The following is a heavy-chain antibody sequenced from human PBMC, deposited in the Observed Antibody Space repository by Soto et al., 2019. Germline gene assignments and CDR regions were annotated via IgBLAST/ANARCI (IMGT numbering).Heavy chain of an antibody. CDR1: GGTFSSYT. CDR3: ARGSRSSTRCPFDY. J-gene: IGHJ4*02. V-gene: IGHV1-69*02. D-gene: IGHD2-2*01. Sequence: QVQLVQSGAEVKKPGSSVKVSCKASGGTFSSYTISWVRQAPGQGLEWMGRIIPILGIANYAQKFQGRVTNTEDKSTSTAYMELSSLRSDDTAVYYCARGSRSSTRCPFDYWGQGTLVTVSS. CDR2: IIPILGIA.